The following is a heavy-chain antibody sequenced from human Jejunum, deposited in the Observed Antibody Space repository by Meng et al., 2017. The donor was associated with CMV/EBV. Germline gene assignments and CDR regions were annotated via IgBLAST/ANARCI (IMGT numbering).Heavy chain of an antibody. V-gene: IGHV4-38-2*02. Sequence: VSGYSISSGYYWGWIRQPPGKGLEWIGSIYYSGSTYYNPSLKSRVTISVDTSKNQFSLKLSSVTAADTAVYYCARGLGSYGSRIDYWGQGTLVTVSS. CDR3: ARGLGSYGSRIDY. CDR2: IYYSGST. D-gene: IGHD5-18*01. CDR1: GYSISSGYY. J-gene: IGHJ4*02.